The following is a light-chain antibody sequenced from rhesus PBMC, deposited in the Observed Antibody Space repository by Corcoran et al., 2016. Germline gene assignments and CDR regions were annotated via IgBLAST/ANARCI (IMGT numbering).Light chain of an antibody. V-gene: IGKV1-37*01. CDR2: YAS. CDR3: QPYNGNPFT. Sequence: DIQMTQSPSSLSASVGDRVTTTCRASQGMSSYLAWYQQKPGKAPKPLIYYASNLESGVPSRFSGRGSGTEFTLPISSLQPKDFATYYCQPYNGNPFTFGPGAKRDI. J-gene: IGKJ3*01. CDR1: QGMSSY.